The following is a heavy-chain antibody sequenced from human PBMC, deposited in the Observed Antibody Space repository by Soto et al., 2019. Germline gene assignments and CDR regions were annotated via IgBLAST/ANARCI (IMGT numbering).Heavy chain of an antibody. D-gene: IGHD3-9*01. CDR3: ARRDITIFFHYYYGMDV. Sequence: KASETLSLTCTVSGGSISSSSYYWGWIRQPPGKGLEWIGSIYYSGSTYYNQSLKSRVTISVDTSKNQFSLKLSSVTAADTAVYYCARRDITIFFHYYYGMDVWGQGTTVTVSS. CDR2: IYYSGST. V-gene: IGHV4-39*01. CDR1: GGSISSSSYY. J-gene: IGHJ6*02.